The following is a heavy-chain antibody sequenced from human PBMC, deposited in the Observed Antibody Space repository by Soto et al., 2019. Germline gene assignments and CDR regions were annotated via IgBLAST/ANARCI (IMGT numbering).Heavy chain of an antibody. CDR3: GGYEPPQKTDY. CDR1: GGSISSSSYY. V-gene: IGHV4-39*01. J-gene: IGHJ4*02. D-gene: IGHD6-13*01. Sequence: QLQLQESGPGLVKPSETLSLTCTVSGGSISSSSYYWGWIRQPPGKGLEWIGSIYYSGSTYYNPSLKSRVTISVDTSKNQFSLRLSSVTAADTAVYYCGGYEPPQKTDYWGQGTLVTVSS. CDR2: IYYSGST.